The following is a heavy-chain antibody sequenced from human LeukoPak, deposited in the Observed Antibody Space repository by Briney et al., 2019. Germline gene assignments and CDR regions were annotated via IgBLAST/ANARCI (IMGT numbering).Heavy chain of an antibody. CDR3: ARAAGVLFFDY. Sequence: PSETLSLTCTVSGGSISSGSYYWSWIRQPAGKGLEWIGRIYTSGSTNYNPSLKSRVTISVDTSKNQFSLKLSSVTAADTAVYYCARAAGVLFFDYWGQGTLVTVSS. V-gene: IGHV4-61*02. CDR2: IYTSGST. D-gene: IGHD4/OR15-4a*01. CDR1: GGSISSGSYY. J-gene: IGHJ4*02.